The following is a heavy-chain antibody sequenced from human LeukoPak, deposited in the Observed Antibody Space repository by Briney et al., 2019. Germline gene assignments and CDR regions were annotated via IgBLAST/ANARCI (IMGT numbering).Heavy chain of an antibody. J-gene: IGHJ6*02. CDR2: IIPILGIA. V-gene: IGHV1-69*04. Sequence: ASVKVSCKASGGTFSSYAISWVRQPPGQGLEWMGRIIPILGIANYAQKFQGRVTITADKSTSTAYMELSSLRSEDTAVYYCARDPYSIFGMDVWGPGTTVTVSS. D-gene: IGHD3-3*02. CDR1: GGTFSSYA. CDR3: ARDPYSIFGMDV.